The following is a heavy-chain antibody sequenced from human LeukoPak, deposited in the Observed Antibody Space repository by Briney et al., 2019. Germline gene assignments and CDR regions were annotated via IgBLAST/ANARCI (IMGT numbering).Heavy chain of an antibody. CDR1: DHSFSSYY. V-gene: IGHV4-59*01. Sequence: SETLSLICAVSDHSFSSYYWTWIRQAPGKGLGWNGYIPYIGITNHNPSLQSRVTISIDTPKNQSSLQLSSVTAADAAVYYCARELVTVTKGCVISGQRARVSVSS. CDR3: ARELVTVTKGCVI. D-gene: IGHD4-17*01. J-gene: IGHJ3*02. CDR2: IPYIGIT.